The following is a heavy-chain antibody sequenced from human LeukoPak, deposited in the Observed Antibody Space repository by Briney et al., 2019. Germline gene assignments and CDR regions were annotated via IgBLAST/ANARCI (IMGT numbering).Heavy chain of an antibody. CDR3: ARERLGFRVDV. CDR2: INTSGKT. Sequence: SETLSLTCTVSGDSISNYYWSWIRQSAGKGLAWIGRINTSGKTNYNPSLKSRVTMSLDTSKNQFSLNVSSVTVADTAVFYCARERLGFRVDVWGKGTTVTVSS. V-gene: IGHV4-4*07. CDR1: GDSISNYY. J-gene: IGHJ6*04. D-gene: IGHD5-12*01.